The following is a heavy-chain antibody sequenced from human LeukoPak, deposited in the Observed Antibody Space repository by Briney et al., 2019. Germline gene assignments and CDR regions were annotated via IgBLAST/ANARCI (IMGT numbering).Heavy chain of an antibody. CDR3: ARVGMATSFDY. CDR1: GGTFSSYA. CDR2: IIPIFGTA. J-gene: IGHJ4*02. V-gene: IGHV1-69*13. D-gene: IGHD5-24*01. Sequence: SVKVSCRAPGGTFSSYAISWVRQAPGQGLEWMGGIIPIFGTANYAQKFQGRVTITADESTSTAYMGLSSLRSEDTAVYYWARVGMATSFDYWGQGTLVTVSS.